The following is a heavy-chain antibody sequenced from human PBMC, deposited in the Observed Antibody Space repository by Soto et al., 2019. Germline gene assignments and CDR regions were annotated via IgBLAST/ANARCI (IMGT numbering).Heavy chain of an antibody. J-gene: IGHJ4*02. V-gene: IGHV4-34*01. CDR3: ARALSSIASPHCFDY. D-gene: IGHD6-6*01. CDR2: INHSGST. CDR1: GGSFSGYY. Sequence: QVQLQQWGAGLLKPSETLSLTCAVSGGSFSGYYWSWIRQPPGKGLEWIGEINHSGSTNYNPSLKSRVTMSVDTSKNQFSLKLSSVTAADTAVYYCARALSSIASPHCFDYWGQGTLVTVSS.